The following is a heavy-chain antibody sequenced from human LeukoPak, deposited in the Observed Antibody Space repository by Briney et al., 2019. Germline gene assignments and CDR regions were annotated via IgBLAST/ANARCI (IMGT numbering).Heavy chain of an antibody. CDR1: GYSISSGYY. CDR3: ARDRSRTTTRAFDI. CDR2: LYNSGST. V-gene: IGHV4-38-2*02. Sequence: SETLSLTCAVSGYSISSGYYWGWLRHPPGKVLEWIGSLYNSGSTYYNPSLKSRVTISVDTSKNQFSLKLSSVTAADTAVYYCARDRSRTTTRAFDIWGQGTMVTVSS. D-gene: IGHD4-17*01. J-gene: IGHJ3*02.